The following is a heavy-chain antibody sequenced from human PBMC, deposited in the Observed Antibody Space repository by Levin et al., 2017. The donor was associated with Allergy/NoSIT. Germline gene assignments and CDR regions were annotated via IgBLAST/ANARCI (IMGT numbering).Heavy chain of an antibody. D-gene: IGHD6-13*01. CDR3: ARVRIAAADPFDY. Sequence: GGSLRLSCAASGFTFSSYSMNWVRQAPGKGLEWVSSISSSSSYIYYADSVKGRFTISRDNAKNSLYLQMNSLRAEDTAVYYCARVRIAAADPFDYWGQGTLVTVSS. J-gene: IGHJ4*02. V-gene: IGHV3-21*01. CDR1: GFTFSSYS. CDR2: ISSSSSYI.